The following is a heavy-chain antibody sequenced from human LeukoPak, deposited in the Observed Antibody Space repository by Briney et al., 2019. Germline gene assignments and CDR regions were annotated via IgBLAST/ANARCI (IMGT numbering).Heavy chain of an antibody. Sequence: PSETLSLTCAVYGGSFSGYYWSWIRQPPGKGLEWIGEINHSGSTNYNPSLKSRVAISVDTSKNQFSLKLSSVTAADTAVYYCARRWRWLQFSGYSDYWGQGTLVTVSS. CDR1: GGSFSGYY. V-gene: IGHV4-34*01. CDR3: ARRWRWLQFSGYSDY. J-gene: IGHJ4*02. CDR2: INHSGST. D-gene: IGHD5-24*01.